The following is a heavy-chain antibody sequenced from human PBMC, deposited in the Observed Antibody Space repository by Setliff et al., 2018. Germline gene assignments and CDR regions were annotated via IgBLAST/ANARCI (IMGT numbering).Heavy chain of an antibody. CDR2: IYSGGSST. D-gene: IGHD2-15*01. CDR3: AKGCHAGCFWSDC. V-gene: IGHV3-23*03. Sequence: GGSLRLSCTVSGFTFTDHGMNWVRQAPGRGLEWVSIIYSGGSSTYYGDSVKGRFTVSRDDSKNTLYLQMNSLRAEDTAVYYCAKGCHAGCFWSDCWGQGTLVTV. J-gene: IGHJ4*02. CDR1: GFTFTDHG.